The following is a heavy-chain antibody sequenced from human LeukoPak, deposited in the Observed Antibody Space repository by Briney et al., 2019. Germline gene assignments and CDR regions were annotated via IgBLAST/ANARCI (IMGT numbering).Heavy chain of an antibody. V-gene: IGHV3-30*04. CDR3: ARDFRGYFDY. CDR1: GFNFNSYS. J-gene: IGHJ4*02. CDR2: ISYDGSNP. D-gene: IGHD3-10*01. Sequence: GGSLRLSCVASGFNFNSYSMHWVRQAAGKGLEWVAVISYDGSNPYYADSVRGRFTISRDNSNNALYLQMNSLRAEDTGVYYCARDFRGYFDYWGQGTLVTVSS.